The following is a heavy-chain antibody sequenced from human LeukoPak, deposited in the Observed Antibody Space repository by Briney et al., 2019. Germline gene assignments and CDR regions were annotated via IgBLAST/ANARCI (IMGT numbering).Heavy chain of an antibody. Sequence: SETLSLTCTVSGGSISSSSYYWGWIRQPPGKGLEWIGSIYYSGSTYYNPSLKSRVTISVDTSKNQFSLKLSSVTAADTAVYYCARDRGGSGYYYVSWFDPWGQGTLVTVSS. CDR2: IYYSGST. CDR3: ARDRGGSGYYYVSWFDP. V-gene: IGHV4-39*07. J-gene: IGHJ5*02. CDR1: GGSISSSSYY. D-gene: IGHD3-22*01.